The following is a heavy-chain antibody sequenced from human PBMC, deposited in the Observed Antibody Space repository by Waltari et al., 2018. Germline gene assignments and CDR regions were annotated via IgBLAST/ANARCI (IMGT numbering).Heavy chain of an antibody. CDR1: GGSISSHY. V-gene: IGHV4-59*11. CDR3: ARGGYSGYHYYYGMDV. J-gene: IGHJ6*02. CDR2: IYYSGRT. D-gene: IGHD5-12*01. Sequence: QVQLQESGPGLVKPSETLSLTCTVSGGSISSHYWSWIRQPPGKGLEWIGYIYYSGRTNCNPSLKSRVTISVDTSKNQFPLKLSSVTAADTAVYYCARGGYSGYHYYYGMDVWGQGTTVTVSS.